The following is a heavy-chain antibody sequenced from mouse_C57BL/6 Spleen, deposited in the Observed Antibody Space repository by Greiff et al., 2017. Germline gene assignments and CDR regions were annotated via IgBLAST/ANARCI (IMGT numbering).Heavy chain of an antibody. CDR1: GFTFSSYA. D-gene: IGHD2-4*01. J-gene: IGHJ4*01. CDR3: ARDGGLYDYDVEAMDY. Sequence: EVQVVESGGGLVKPGGSLKLSCAASGFTFSSYAMSWVRQTPEKRLEWVATISDGGSYTYYPDNVKGRFTISRDNAKNNLYLQMSHLKSEDTAMYYCARDGGLYDYDVEAMDYWGQGTSVTVSS. CDR2: ISDGGSYT. V-gene: IGHV5-4*01.